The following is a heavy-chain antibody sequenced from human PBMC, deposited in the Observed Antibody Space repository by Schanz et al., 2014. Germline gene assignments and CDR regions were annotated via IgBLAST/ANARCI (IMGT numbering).Heavy chain of an antibody. J-gene: IGHJ4*02. Sequence: QVQLVQSGAEVKKPGASVKVSCKASGYTFTSYGISWVRQAPGQGLEWLGWIRPDNGNTNYAQKLQGRVTMTADTSTSTAYMDLRSLRSDDTAVYYCASSGAGYSSSWDFDYWGQGTLVTVSS. D-gene: IGHD6-13*01. CDR1: GYTFTSYG. CDR2: IRPDNGNT. V-gene: IGHV1-18*01. CDR3: ASSGAGYSSSWDFDY.